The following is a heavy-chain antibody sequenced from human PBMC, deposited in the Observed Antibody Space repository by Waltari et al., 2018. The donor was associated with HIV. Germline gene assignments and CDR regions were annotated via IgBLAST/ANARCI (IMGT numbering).Heavy chain of an antibody. J-gene: IGHJ4*02. CDR3: ATCNIGSGWYLKSPIRI. D-gene: IGHD6-19*01. CDR1: GLNFATSG. V-gene: IGHV3-23*01. CDR2: ITSSGGRT. Sequence: VQMLESGGALVQPGGSLRLSCAVYGLNFATSGLGWARQAPGKGLEWMSAITSSGGRTYYAESVKGRFIISRDNSKKTVTLQLKNLRLGDTAMYYCATCNIGSGWYLKSPIRIWGQGTLVTVS.